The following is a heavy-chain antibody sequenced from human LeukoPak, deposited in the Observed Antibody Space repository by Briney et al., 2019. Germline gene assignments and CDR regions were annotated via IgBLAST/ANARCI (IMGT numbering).Heavy chain of an antibody. Sequence: GWSLRLSCAPSGFTFSSYAMRWVRQAPGKGLEGVSAISGSGGSTYYADPVKGRFTISRDNSKNTLSLQMNSLRAEDTAVYYCAKDHVDTARESTGGYDYWGQGTLVTVSS. CDR2: ISGSGGST. CDR3: AKDHVDTARESTGGYDY. V-gene: IGHV3-23*01. CDR1: GFTFSSYA. D-gene: IGHD5-18*01. J-gene: IGHJ4*02.